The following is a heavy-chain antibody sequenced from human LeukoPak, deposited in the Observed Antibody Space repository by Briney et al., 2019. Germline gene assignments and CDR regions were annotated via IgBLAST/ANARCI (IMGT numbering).Heavy chain of an antibody. Sequence: SETLSLTCTVSGGSISGHYRSWIRQPPGKGLEWIGYIRYTGSTNYNPSLQSRITISVDMPKNQFSLRLNSVTAADTAVYYCARLHALGAEEFDPWGQGTLVTVSS. V-gene: IGHV4-59*11. CDR2: IRYTGST. CDR1: GGSISGHY. D-gene: IGHD3-16*01. J-gene: IGHJ5*02. CDR3: ARLHALGAEEFDP.